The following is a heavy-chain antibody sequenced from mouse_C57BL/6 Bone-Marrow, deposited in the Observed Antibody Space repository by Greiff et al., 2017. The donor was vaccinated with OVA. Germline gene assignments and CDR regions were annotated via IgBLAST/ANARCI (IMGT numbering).Heavy chain of an antibody. V-gene: IGHV14-4*01. CDR3: TTFPYFYFDY. CDR1: GFNIKDDY. J-gene: IGHJ2*01. D-gene: IGHD2-10*01. CDR2: IDPENGDT. Sequence: EVQLQQSGAELVRPGASVKLSCTASGFNIKDDYMHWVKPRPEQGLEWIGWIDPENGDTEYASKFQGKATITADTSSNTAYLQLSSLTSEDTAVYYCTTFPYFYFDYWGQGTTLTVSS.